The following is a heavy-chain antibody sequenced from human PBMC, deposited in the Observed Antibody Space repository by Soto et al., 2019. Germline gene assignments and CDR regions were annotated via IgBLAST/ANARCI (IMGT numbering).Heavy chain of an antibody. CDR2: INHSGST. D-gene: IGHD6-19*01. J-gene: IGHJ4*02. CDR3: ARTRLKQWLEEGRRYFDY. Sequence: SETLSLTCAVYGGSFSGYYWSWIRQPPGKGLEWIGEINHSGSTNYNPSLKSRVTISVDTSKNQFSLKLSSVTAADTAVYYCARTRLKQWLEEGRRYFDYWGQGTLVTVSS. V-gene: IGHV4-34*01. CDR1: GGSFSGYY.